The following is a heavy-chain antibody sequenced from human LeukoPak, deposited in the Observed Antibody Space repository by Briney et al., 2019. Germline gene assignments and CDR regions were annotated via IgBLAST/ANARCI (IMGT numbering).Heavy chain of an antibody. CDR3: AKDSHSLGLLLGYFDY. D-gene: IGHD2-21*02. CDR2: IRYDGSNK. J-gene: IGHJ4*02. V-gene: IGHV3-30*02. Sequence: GGSLRLSCAASGFTFSSYGVHWVRQAPGEGLEWVAFIRYDGSNKYYADSVKGRFTISRDNSKNTLYLQMNSLRAEDTAVYYCAKDSHSLGLLLGYFDYWGQGTLVTVSS. CDR1: GFTFSSYG.